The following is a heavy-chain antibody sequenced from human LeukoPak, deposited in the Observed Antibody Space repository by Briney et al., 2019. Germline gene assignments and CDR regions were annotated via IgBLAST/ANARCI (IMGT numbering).Heavy chain of an antibody. Sequence: GGSLRLSCAASGFTFFSYAMHWVRQAPGKGLEWVSAISDTGNTYHADSVKGRFTISRDSSKNTLFLQMNRLRPEDAAVYYCAKAPVTTCRGAFCYPFDYWGLGTLVTVSS. D-gene: IGHD2-15*01. CDR3: AKAPVTTCRGAFCYPFDY. J-gene: IGHJ4*02. CDR1: GFTFFSYA. V-gene: IGHV3-23*01. CDR2: ISDTGNT.